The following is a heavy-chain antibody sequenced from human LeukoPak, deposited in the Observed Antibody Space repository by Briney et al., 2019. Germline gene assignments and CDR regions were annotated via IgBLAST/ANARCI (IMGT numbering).Heavy chain of an antibody. V-gene: IGHV4-59*01. Sequence: PSETLSLTCTVSGGSISSYYWSWIRQPPGKGLEWIGYIYYSGSTNYNPSLESRVTISVDTSKNQFSLKLSSVTAADTAVYYCARDSLRSGYFDYWGQGTLVTVSS. J-gene: IGHJ4*02. D-gene: IGHD2-15*01. CDR1: GGSISSYY. CDR2: IYYSGST. CDR3: ARDSLRSGYFDY.